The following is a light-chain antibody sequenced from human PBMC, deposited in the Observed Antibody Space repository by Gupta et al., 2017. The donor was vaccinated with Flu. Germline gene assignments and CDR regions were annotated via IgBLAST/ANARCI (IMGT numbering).Light chain of an antibody. J-gene: IGKJ2*01. CDR2: MVS. CDR3: MQATRWPT. CDR1: QSLVYSDGNIY. V-gene: IGKV2-30*01. Sequence: PVTLGQPASSSCRSSQSLVYSDGNIYLSWFHQRPGQSPRRLFYMVSNRDSGVPDRFTGSGSDTDFTLKISRVEAEDVGVYYCMQATRWPTFGQGTKLEIK.